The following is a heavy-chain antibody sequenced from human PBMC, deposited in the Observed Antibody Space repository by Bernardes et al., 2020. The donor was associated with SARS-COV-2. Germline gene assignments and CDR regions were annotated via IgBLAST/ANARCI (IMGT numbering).Heavy chain of an antibody. D-gene: IGHD2-8*01. CDR2: LSGSGSNT. J-gene: IGHJ6*03. V-gene: IGHV3-23*01. Sequence: VGSLSLSCAASGFTFRSYAMNWVRQGPGKGLEWVSALSGSGSNTYYTDSVKGRFTISRDNSKNTLYLQMNSLRVEDTAVYYCAKSPGGTNYYYYMDVWGKGTTVTVSS. CDR3: AKSPGGTNYYYYMDV. CDR1: GFTFRSYA.